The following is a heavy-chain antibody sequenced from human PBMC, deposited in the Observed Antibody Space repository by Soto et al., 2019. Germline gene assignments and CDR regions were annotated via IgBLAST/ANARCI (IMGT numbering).Heavy chain of an antibody. Sequence: ASVKVSCKASGYTFMSYGISWVRQAPGEGLEWMGWISAYNGNTNYAQKLQGRVTMTRDTSTSTAYMELRSLRSDDTAVYYCARDGPTTGGFGYWGQGTLVTVSS. D-gene: IGHD3-10*01. J-gene: IGHJ4*02. V-gene: IGHV1-18*01. CDR1: GYTFMSYG. CDR3: ARDGPTTGGFGY. CDR2: ISAYNGNT.